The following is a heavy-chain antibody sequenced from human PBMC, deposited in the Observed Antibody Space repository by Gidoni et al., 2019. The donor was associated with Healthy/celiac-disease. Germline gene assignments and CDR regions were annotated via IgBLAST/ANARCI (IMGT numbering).Heavy chain of an antibody. J-gene: IGHJ4*02. CDR3: AKGHRSSSSLYYFDY. CDR2: ISGSGGST. CDR1: GFTFSSYA. D-gene: IGHD6-13*01. Sequence: EVQLLESGGGLVQPGGSLRLPCAASGFTFSSYAMSWVRQAPGKGLEWVSAISGSGGSTYYADSVKGRFTISRDNSKNTLYLQMNSLRAEDTAVYYCAKGHRSSSSLYYFDYWGQGTLVTVSS. V-gene: IGHV3-23*01.